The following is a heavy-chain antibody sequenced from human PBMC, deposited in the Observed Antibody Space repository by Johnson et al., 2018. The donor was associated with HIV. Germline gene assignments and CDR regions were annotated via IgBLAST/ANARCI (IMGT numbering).Heavy chain of an antibody. J-gene: IGHJ3*02. D-gene: IGHD6-6*01. Sequence: QMQLVESGGGVVQPGRSLRLSCAASGFTFSSHSMYWVRQAPGKGLEWVAVISYDGSNKYYADSVKGRFTISRDNSKNTLYLQMNSLRAEDTAVYYCARDKGIAARLGAFDIWGQGTMVTVSS. CDR1: GFTFSSHS. V-gene: IGHV3-30*04. CDR2: ISYDGSNK. CDR3: ARDKGIAARLGAFDI.